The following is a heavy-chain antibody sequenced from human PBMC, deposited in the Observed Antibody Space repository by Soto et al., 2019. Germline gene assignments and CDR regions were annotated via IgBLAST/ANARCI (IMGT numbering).Heavy chain of an antibody. CDR2: IYYSGST. Sequence: QVQLQESGPGLVKPSETLSLTCTVSGGSVSSGSYYWSWIRQPPGKGLEWIGYIYYSGSTNYNPALQGRVTISVDTSKNQSSLKLSSVTAADTAVYYCARGEWLVNWFDPWGQGTLVTVSS. D-gene: IGHD5-12*01. CDR1: GGSVSSGSYY. V-gene: IGHV4-61*01. J-gene: IGHJ5*02. CDR3: ARGEWLVNWFDP.